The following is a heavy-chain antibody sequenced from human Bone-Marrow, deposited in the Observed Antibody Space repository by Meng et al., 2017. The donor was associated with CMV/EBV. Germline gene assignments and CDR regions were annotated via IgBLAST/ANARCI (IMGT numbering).Heavy chain of an antibody. D-gene: IGHD3-22*01. V-gene: IGHV4-59*01. CDR2: IYYSGST. J-gene: IGHJ3*02. CDR1: GGSISSYY. Sequence: SETLSLTCTVSGGSISSYYWSWIRQPPGKGLEWIGYIYYSGSTKYNPSLRSRVTILLDTSKEQFSLKLSSVTAADTAVYYCARETLSDSSGYTPDPGAFDIWGQGTMVTASS. CDR3: ARETLSDSSGYTPDPGAFDI.